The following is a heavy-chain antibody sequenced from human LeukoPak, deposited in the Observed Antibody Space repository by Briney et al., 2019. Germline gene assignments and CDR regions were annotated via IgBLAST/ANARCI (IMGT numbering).Heavy chain of an antibody. CDR2: FYYSGTT. CDR1: GGFISSSNYY. CDR3: ARLHWGSGGSGSFDS. D-gene: IGHD6-25*01. V-gene: IGHV4-39*01. Sequence: SETLSLTCTVSGGFISSSNYYWGWARQPPGKGLEWIANFYYSGTTYYNPSLKSRVTISVDASKSQFSLSLRSVTAADTAVYYCARLHWGSGGSGSFDSWGQGSLVTVSS. J-gene: IGHJ4*02.